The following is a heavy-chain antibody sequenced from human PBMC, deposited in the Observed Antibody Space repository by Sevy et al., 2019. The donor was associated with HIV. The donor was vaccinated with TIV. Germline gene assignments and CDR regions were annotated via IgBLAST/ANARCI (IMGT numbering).Heavy chain of an antibody. V-gene: IGHV4-34*01. J-gene: IGHJ2*01. Sequence: SETLSLTCAVYGGSFSGYYWSWIRQPPGKGLEWIGEINHSGSTNYNPSLKSRVTISIDTSKNQFSLKLSSVTGADTAVYYCASSGDNTLLQGVIAPFDLWGRGTLVTVSS. D-gene: IGHD3-10*01. CDR1: GGSFSGYY. CDR3: ASSGDNTLLQGVIAPFDL. CDR2: INHSGST.